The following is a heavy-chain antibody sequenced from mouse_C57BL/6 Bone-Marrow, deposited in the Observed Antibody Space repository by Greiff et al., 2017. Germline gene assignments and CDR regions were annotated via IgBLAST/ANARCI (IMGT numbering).Heavy chain of an antibody. Sequence: VQLKQSGPELVKPGASVKISCKASGYTFTDYYMNWVKQSHGKSLEWIGDINPNNGGTSYNQKFKGKATLTVDKSSSTAYMELRRLTSEDSAVYYCASYSNFNYYAMDYWGQGTSVTVSS. D-gene: IGHD2-5*01. J-gene: IGHJ4*01. V-gene: IGHV1-26*01. CDR3: ASYSNFNYYAMDY. CDR2: INPNNGGT. CDR1: GYTFTDYY.